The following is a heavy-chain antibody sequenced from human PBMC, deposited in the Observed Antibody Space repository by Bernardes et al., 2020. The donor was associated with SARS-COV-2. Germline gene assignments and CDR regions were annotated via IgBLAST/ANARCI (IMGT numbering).Heavy chain of an antibody. D-gene: IGHD4-17*01. CDR3: VTDQGYGDLRWGYN. Sequence: GGSLRLSCAASGFSFSNYDMNWVRQAPGKGLEWVSHISGSSRNIYYADSVRGRFSISRDNAENSLYLQMNGLRDEDTAVYYCVTDQGYGDLRWGYNWGQGTLVTVSS. CDR2: ISGSSRNI. CDR1: GFSFSNYD. V-gene: IGHV3-48*02. J-gene: IGHJ4*02.